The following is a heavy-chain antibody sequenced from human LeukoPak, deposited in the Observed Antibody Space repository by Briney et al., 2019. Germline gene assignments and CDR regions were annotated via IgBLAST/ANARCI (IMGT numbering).Heavy chain of an antibody. D-gene: IGHD3-22*01. Sequence: GGSLRLSCAASGFTFSSYAMSWVRQAPGKGPEWVSAISGSGGSTYYADSVKGRFTISRDNSKNTLYLQMNSLRAEDTAVYYCATGGGVVVTYFDYWGQGTLVTVSS. CDR1: GFTFSSYA. V-gene: IGHV3-23*01. CDR3: ATGGGVVVTYFDY. CDR2: ISGSGGST. J-gene: IGHJ4*02.